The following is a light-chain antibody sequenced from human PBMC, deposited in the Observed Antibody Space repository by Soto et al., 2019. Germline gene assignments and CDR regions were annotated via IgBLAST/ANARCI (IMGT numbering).Light chain of an antibody. CDR1: QSISSY. CDR2: DAS. Sequence: EIVLTQSPATLPLSPGERATLSCRASQSISSYLAWYQQKPGQAPRLLIYDASNRATGIPATFSGSGSVTDFTLSISSLEPEDFAVYYGQERSNWHGFTFSPGTKVDIK. CDR3: QERSNWHGFT. V-gene: IGKV3-11*01. J-gene: IGKJ3*01.